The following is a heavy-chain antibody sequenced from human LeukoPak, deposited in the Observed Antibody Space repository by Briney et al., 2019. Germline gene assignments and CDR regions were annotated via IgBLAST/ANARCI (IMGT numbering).Heavy chain of an antibody. J-gene: IGHJ5*02. CDR3: ARDRTVGGYSYGFDP. D-gene: IGHD5-18*01. Sequence: GGSLRLSCAASGFTVRSNYMNWVRQAPGKGLEWVSGISWNSGYIGYEDSVKGRFTISRDNAKNSLYLQMNSLRAEDTAVYYCARDRTVGGYSYGFDPWGQGTLVTVSS. CDR1: GFTVRSNY. V-gene: IGHV3-21*01. CDR2: ISWNSGYI.